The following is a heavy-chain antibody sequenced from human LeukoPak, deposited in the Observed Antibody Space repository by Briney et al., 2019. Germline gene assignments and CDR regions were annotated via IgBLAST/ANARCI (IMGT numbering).Heavy chain of an antibody. CDR1: GFTFSSYG. V-gene: IGHV3-30*02. D-gene: IGHD2-2*01. Sequence: GGSLRLSCAASGFTFSSYGMHWIRQAPGKGLEWVAFIRYDESDKYYADSVKGRFTISRDNAKNSLYLQMNSLRAEDTAVYYCARDRRPAPITYDAFDIWGQGTMVTVSS. CDR3: ARDRRPAPITYDAFDI. CDR2: IRYDESDK. J-gene: IGHJ3*02.